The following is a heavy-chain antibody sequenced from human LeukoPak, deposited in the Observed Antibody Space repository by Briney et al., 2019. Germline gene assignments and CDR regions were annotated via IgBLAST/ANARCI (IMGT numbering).Heavy chain of an antibody. Sequence: GASVKVSCEASGYTFTGYYMLWVRQAPGQGLEWMGWINPNSGGTNYAQKFQGRVTMTRDTSISTAYMELSRLRSDDTAVYYCARVLSSYGVYENYYFDYWGQGTLVTVSS. J-gene: IGHJ4*02. CDR1: GYTFTGYY. CDR2: INPNSGGT. CDR3: ARVLSSYGVYENYYFDY. D-gene: IGHD5/OR15-5a*01. V-gene: IGHV1-2*02.